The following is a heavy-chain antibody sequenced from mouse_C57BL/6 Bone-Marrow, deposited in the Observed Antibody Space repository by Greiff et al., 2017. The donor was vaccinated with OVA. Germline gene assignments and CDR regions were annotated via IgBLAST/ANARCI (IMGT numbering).Heavy chain of an antibody. V-gene: IGHV1-81*01. J-gene: IGHJ3*01. CDR3: ARTISRAY. Sequence: VQLQQSGAELARPGASVKLSCKASGYTFTSYGISWVKQRTGQGLEWIGEIYPRSGNTYYNEKFKGKATLTADKSSSTAYMELRSLTSEDSAVYFCARTISRAYWGQGTLVTVSA. CDR1: GYTFTSYG. CDR2: IYPRSGNT.